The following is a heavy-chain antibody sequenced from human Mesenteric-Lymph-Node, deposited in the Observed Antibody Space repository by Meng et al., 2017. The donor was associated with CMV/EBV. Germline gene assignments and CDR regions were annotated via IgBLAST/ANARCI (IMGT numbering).Heavy chain of an antibody. V-gene: IGHV3-30*02. CDR2: IRYDGSNK. CDR1: GFTFSSYG. D-gene: IGHD2-2*01. CDR3: AKKATRYCSSTSCLKDAFDI. Sequence: GESLKISCAASGFTFSSYGMHWVRQAPGKGLEWVAFIRYDGSNKYYADSVKGRFTISRDNSKNTLYLQMNSLRAEDTAVYYCAKKATRYCSSTSCLKDAFDIWGQGTMVTVSS. J-gene: IGHJ3*02.